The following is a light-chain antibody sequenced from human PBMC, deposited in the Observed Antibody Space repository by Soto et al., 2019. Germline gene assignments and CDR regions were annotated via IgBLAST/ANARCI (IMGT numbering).Light chain of an antibody. CDR2: AAF. Sequence: DIQMTQSPSSLPASVGDRVTITCRASQSISSYLNWYQQKPGKAPELLIYAAFSLQSGVPSRFTGSGSGTDFTLTISSLQPEDFATYYCQQSYSTPYTFGQGTKLEIK. CDR1: QSISSY. V-gene: IGKV1-39*01. CDR3: QQSYSTPYT. J-gene: IGKJ2*01.